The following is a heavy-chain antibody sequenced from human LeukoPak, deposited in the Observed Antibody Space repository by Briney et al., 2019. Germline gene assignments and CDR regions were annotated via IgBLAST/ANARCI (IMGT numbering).Heavy chain of an antibody. D-gene: IGHD1-14*01. CDR2: IKIKTDGGPT. J-gene: IGHJ4*02. CDR3: TTDISAVLY. Sequence: GRSLRLSCAASGFTFSDAWMTSVRQAPRKGLEWVGRIKIKTDGGPTDYAAHVKGRFTISRDDSENTLYLQMSSLKTEGTAVYYCTTDISAVLYWGQGTLVTVSS. CDR1: GFTFSDAW. V-gene: IGHV3-15*01.